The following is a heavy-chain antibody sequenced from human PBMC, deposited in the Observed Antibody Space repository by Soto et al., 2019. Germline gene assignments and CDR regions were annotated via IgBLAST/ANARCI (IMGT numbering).Heavy chain of an antibody. CDR3: ARYSNAWSFDS. CDR2: IYYSGGT. J-gene: IGHJ4*02. V-gene: IGHV4-39*01. Sequence: PSETLSLTCTVSGGSISSSSYYWGWIRQPPGKGLEWIGTIYYSGGTYYNPSLKSRVTISGDTSKNQFSLKLSSVTAADTAVYFCARYSNAWSFDSWGQGTLVTVSS. CDR1: GGSISSSSYY. D-gene: IGHD6-19*01.